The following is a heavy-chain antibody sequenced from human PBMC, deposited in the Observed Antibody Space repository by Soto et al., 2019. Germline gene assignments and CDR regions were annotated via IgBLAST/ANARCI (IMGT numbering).Heavy chain of an antibody. Sequence: QVQLVESGGGVVQPGRSLRLSCAASGFTFSSYGMHWVRQAPGKRLEWVAVIWYDGSNKYYADSVKGRFTISRDNSKNTLYLQMNSLRAEDTAVYYCARSYGSGSYYNWFDPWGQGTLVTVSS. J-gene: IGHJ5*02. CDR1: GFTFSSYG. CDR2: IWYDGSNK. D-gene: IGHD3-10*01. CDR3: ARSYGSGSYYNWFDP. V-gene: IGHV3-33*01.